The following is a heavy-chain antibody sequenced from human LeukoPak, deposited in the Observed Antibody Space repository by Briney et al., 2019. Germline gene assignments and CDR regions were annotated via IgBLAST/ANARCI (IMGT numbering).Heavy chain of an antibody. CDR2: IIPIFGRA. V-gene: IGHV1-69*06. D-gene: IGHD3-9*01. Sequence: SVKFSCKASGVTFSSYAISWVRQAPGQGLEWMGGIIPIFGRANYAQKFQGRVTITADNSTSTAYMELSSLRSEDTAVYYCARDRAPNISRYFDPRGYYYYGMDVWGKGTTVTVSS. CDR1: GVTFSSYA. CDR3: ARDRAPNISRYFDPRGYYYYGMDV. J-gene: IGHJ6*04.